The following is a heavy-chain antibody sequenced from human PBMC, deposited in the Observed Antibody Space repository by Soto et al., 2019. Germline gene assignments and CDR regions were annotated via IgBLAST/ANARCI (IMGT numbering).Heavy chain of an antibody. V-gene: IGHV3-30*18. Sequence: GGSLRLSCAASGFTFSSYGMHWVRQAPGKGLEWVAVISYDGSNKYYADSVKGRFTISRDNSKNTLYLQMNSLRAEDTAVYYCAKDTADGMATEYYFDYWGQGTLVTVSS. D-gene: IGHD5-12*01. CDR3: AKDTADGMATEYYFDY. J-gene: IGHJ4*02. CDR2: ISYDGSNK. CDR1: GFTFSSYG.